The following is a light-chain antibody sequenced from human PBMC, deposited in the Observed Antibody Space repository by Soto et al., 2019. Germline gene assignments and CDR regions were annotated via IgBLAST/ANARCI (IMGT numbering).Light chain of an antibody. V-gene: IGLV2-14*01. CDR2: EVS. Sequence: QSALTQPASVSGSPGQSITISCTGTSSDVGAYNYVSWYQQHPGKAPKLMIYEVSNRPAGVSNRFSGSKSGNKASLTISGLQAEDEADYYCSSYTTSTTLVFGAGTKLTVL. CDR1: SSDVGAYNY. CDR3: SSYTTSTTLV. J-gene: IGLJ1*01.